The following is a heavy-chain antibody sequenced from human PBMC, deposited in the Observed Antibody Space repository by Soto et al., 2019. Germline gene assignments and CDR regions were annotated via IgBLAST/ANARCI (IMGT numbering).Heavy chain of an antibody. D-gene: IGHD3-3*01. CDR2: IKQDGSEK. CDR1: GFTFSSYW. CDR3: AREADFWSGYQTY. J-gene: IGHJ4*02. V-gene: IGHV3-7*01. Sequence: EVQLVESGGGLGQPGGSLRLSCAASGFTFSSYWMSWVRQAPGKGLEWVANIKQDGSEKYYVDSVKGRFTISRDNAKNSLYLQMNSLRAEDTAVYYCAREADFWSGYQTYWGQGTLVTVSS.